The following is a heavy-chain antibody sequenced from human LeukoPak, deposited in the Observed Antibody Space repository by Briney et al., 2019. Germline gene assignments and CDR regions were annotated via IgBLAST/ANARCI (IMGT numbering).Heavy chain of an antibody. V-gene: IGHV4-4*02. D-gene: IGHD2-15*01. J-gene: IGHJ6*03. Sequence: HSETLSLTCAVSGGSISSTNWWSWVRQPPGKGLEWIGEIYHSGSTKYNPSLKSRVTISVDKSRNQFSLKLSSVTAADTAVYYCARDREGYCSGGSCYNYYYYYMDVWGKGTTVTVSS. CDR2: IYHSGST. CDR1: GGSISSTNW. CDR3: ARDREGYCSGGSCYNYYYYYMDV.